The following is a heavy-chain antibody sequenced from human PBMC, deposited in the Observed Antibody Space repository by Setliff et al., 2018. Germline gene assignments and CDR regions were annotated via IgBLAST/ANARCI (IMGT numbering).Heavy chain of an antibody. V-gene: IGHV3-74*01. Sequence: GESLKISCAASGFTFSNYWMHWVRQAPGKGLVWVSRISGDGTTTHYVDSVKGRFTISRDNAKNTLYLQMNDLRAEDAAVYFCVRLLDSDYWGQGTLVTVSS. CDR2: ISGDGTTT. J-gene: IGHJ4*02. CDR3: VRLLDSDY. D-gene: IGHD3-10*01. CDR1: GFTFSNYW.